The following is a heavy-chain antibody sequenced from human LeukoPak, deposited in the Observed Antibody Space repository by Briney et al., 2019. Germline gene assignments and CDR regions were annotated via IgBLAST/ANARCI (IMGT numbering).Heavy chain of an antibody. Sequence: EASVKVSCKASGDTFTGYYMHWVRQAPGQGLEWMGWINPNSGGTNYAQKFQGRVTMTRDTSISTAYMELSRLRSDDTAVYYRARGVDCTNGVCYPHFDYWGQGTLVTVSS. V-gene: IGHV1-2*02. J-gene: IGHJ4*02. CDR2: INPNSGGT. CDR1: GDTFTGYY. D-gene: IGHD2-8*01. CDR3: ARGVDCTNGVCYPHFDY.